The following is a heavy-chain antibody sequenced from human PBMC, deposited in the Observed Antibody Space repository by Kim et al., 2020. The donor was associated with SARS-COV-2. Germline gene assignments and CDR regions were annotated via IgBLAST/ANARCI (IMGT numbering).Heavy chain of an antibody. CDR3: TRELIDTLADGRDGRGMDV. D-gene: IGHD2-21*02. V-gene: IGHV3-33*01. CDR2: IWYDGSNK. J-gene: IGHJ6*02. CDR1: GFTFSSHA. Sequence: GVSLRLSCAASGFTFSSHAMHWVRQAPGKGLEWVAVIWYDGSNKYYAESVTGRFAISRDNSKNTLDLQMNSLRAEDTALYYCTRELIDTLADGRDGRGMDVWGQGTTVTVSS.